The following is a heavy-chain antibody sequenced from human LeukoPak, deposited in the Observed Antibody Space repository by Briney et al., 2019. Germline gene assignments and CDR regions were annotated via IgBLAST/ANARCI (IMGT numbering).Heavy chain of an antibody. CDR3: ARDRAWFGELPSQL. CDR1: GYTFTSYG. CDR2: ISAYNGNT. Sequence: ASVKVSCKASGYTFTSYGISWVRQAPGQGLEWMGWISAYNGNTNNAQKLQGRVTMTTDTSTSTAYMELRSLRSDDTAVYYCARDRAWFGELPSQLWGQGTLVTVSS. J-gene: IGHJ4*02. V-gene: IGHV1-18*04. D-gene: IGHD3-10*01.